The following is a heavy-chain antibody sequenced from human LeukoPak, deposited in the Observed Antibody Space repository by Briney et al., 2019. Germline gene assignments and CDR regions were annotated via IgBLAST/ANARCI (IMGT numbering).Heavy chain of an antibody. Sequence: GGSLRLSCAASGFTFSSYAMSWVRQVPGKGLEWVSSISGSGNRTYYADSVKGRFTISRDNSKNTLFLQMNSLRAEDTAVYYCAKNLYCGGGSCYPSASGMDVWGQGTTVTVSS. CDR1: GFTFSSYA. J-gene: IGHJ6*02. CDR2: ISGSGNRT. D-gene: IGHD2-15*01. V-gene: IGHV3-23*01. CDR3: AKNLYCGGGSCYPSASGMDV.